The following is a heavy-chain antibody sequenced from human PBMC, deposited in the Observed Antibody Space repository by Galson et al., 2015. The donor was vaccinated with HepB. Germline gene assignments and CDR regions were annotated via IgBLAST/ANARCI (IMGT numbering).Heavy chain of an antibody. CDR1: GGTFSSYA. Sequence: SVKVSCKASGGTFSSYAISWVRQAPGQGLEWMGGIIPIFGTANYAQKFQGRVTITADESTSTAYMELSSLRSEDTAVYYCARGYCSGGSCYPGSWFDPWGQGTLVTISS. J-gene: IGHJ5*02. D-gene: IGHD2-15*01. CDR2: IIPIFGTA. V-gene: IGHV1-69*13. CDR3: ARGYCSGGSCYPGSWFDP.